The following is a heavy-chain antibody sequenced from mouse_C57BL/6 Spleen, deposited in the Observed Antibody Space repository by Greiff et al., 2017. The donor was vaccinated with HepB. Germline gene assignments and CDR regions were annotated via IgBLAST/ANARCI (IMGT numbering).Heavy chain of an antibody. J-gene: IGHJ4*01. D-gene: IGHD2-5*01. CDR2: IYPGDGDT. CDR1: GYAFSSSW. CDR3: ARGSGSNYASYYAMDY. V-gene: IGHV1-82*01. Sequence: QVTLKESGPELVKPGASVKISCKASGYAFSSSWMNWVKQRPGKGLEWIGRIYPGDGDTNYNGKFKGKATLTADKSSSTAYMQLSSLTSEDSAVYFCARGSGSNYASYYAMDYWGQGTSVTVSS.